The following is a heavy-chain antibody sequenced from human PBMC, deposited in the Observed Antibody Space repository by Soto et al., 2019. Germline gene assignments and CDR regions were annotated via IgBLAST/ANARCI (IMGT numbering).Heavy chain of an antibody. CDR3: ARLPTQQLAPYYYYGMDV. D-gene: IGHD6-13*01. V-gene: IGHV5-10-1*01. CDR2: IDPSDSYT. CDR1: GYSFTSYW. Sequence: GASLKISCKGSGYSFTSYWISWVRQMPGKGLEWMGRIDPSDSYTNYSPSFQGHVTISADKSISTAYLQWSSLKASDTAMYYCARLPTQQLAPYYYYGMDVWGQGTTVTVSS. J-gene: IGHJ6*02.